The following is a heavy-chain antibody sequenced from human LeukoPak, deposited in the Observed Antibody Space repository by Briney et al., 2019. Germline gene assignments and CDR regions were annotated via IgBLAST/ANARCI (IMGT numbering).Heavy chain of an antibody. CDR1: GGSISSSSYY. CDR3: ARHRIRYFDYGDY. CDR2: IYYSGST. Sequence: PSETLSLTCTVSGGSISSSSYYWGWIRQPPGKGLEWIGSIYYSGSTYYNPSLKSRVTISVDTSKNQFSLKLSSVTAADTAVYYCARHRIRYFDYGDYWGQGTLVTVSS. J-gene: IGHJ4*02. D-gene: IGHD3-9*01. V-gene: IGHV4-39*01.